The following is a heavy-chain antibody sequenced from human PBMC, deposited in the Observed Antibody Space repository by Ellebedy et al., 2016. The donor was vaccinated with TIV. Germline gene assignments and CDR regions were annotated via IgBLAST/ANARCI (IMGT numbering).Heavy chain of an antibody. CDR3: AEDGEFVMVVPGRAFDY. CDR2: ISGSGSRT. V-gene: IGHV3-23*01. Sequence: PGGSLRLSCAASGFTSSNYAMSWVRQAPGKGLEWVSAISGSGSRTYYADSVKGRFTISRDNSKNTLYLKMNSLRAEDTSVYYFAEDGEFVMVVPGRAFDYWGQGTLVTVSS. D-gene: IGHD2-15*01. J-gene: IGHJ4*02. CDR1: GFTSSNYA.